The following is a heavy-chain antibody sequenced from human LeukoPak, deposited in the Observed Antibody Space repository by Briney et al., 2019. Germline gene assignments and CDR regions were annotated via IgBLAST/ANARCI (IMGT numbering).Heavy chain of an antibody. CDR3: ARARHPNWFDP. CDR2: IYYSGST. CDR1: GDSISNDY. Sequence: PSETLSLTCTVSGDSISNDYLSWIRQPPGRGLQWTGYIYYSGSTNYNPSLKSRVTISVDTSKHQFSLKLSSVTAADTAVYYCARARHPNWFDPWGQGTLVTVSS. V-gene: IGHV4-59*01. J-gene: IGHJ5*02.